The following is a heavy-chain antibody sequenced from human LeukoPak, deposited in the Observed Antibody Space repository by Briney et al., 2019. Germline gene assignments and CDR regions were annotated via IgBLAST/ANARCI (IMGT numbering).Heavy chain of an antibody. D-gene: IGHD5-24*01. CDR2: INHSGST. V-gene: IGHV4-34*01. J-gene: IGHJ5*02. CDR3: ARDRRRDGYNYQNWFDP. Sequence: SETLSLTCAVYGGSFSGYYWSWIRQPPGKGLEWIGEINHSGSTNYNPSLKSRVTISVDTSKNQFSLKLSSVTAADTAVYYCARDRRRDGYNYQNWFDPWGQGTLVTVSS. CDR1: GGSFSGYY.